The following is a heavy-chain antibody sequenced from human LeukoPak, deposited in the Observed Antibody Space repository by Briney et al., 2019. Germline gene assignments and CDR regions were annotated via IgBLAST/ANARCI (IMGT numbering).Heavy chain of an antibody. Sequence: PSETLXLTCAVYGGSFSGYYWSWIRQPPGKGXEWIGEINHSGSTNYNPSLKSRVTISVDTSKNQFSLKLSSVTAADTAVYYCARHPDFWSGYYPPDYWGQGTLVTVSS. V-gene: IGHV4-34*01. J-gene: IGHJ4*02. CDR1: GGSFSGYY. CDR2: INHSGST. CDR3: ARHPDFWSGYYPPDY. D-gene: IGHD3-3*01.